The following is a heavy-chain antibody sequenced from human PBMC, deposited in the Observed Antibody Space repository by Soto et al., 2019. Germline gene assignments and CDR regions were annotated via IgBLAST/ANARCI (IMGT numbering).Heavy chain of an antibody. Sequence: ASVKVSCKASGYIFNKYGFNWVRQAPGQGLEWMGRISAFNGYTNFAQKFQGGVTLTTDTSTNTAYMELSSLRSDDTAIYYCARGRGVVIPAGTPDAFDVWGQGTMVTVSS. V-gene: IGHV1-18*01. J-gene: IGHJ3*01. CDR1: GYIFNKYG. CDR2: ISAFNGYT. CDR3: ARGRGVVIPAGTPDAFDV. D-gene: IGHD2-21*01.